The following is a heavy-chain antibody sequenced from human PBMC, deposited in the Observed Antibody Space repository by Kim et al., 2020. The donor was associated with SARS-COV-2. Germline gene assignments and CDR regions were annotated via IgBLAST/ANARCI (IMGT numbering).Heavy chain of an antibody. CDR2: IYYSGST. CDR1: GGSISSYY. J-gene: IGHJ5*02. Sequence: SETLSLTCTVSGGSISSYYWSWIRQPPGKGLEWIGYIYYSGSTNYNPSLKSRVTISVDTSKNQFSLKLSSVTAADTAVYYCARASLYYDGLTGANDSWFDPWGQGTLVTVSS. V-gene: IGHV4-59*01. D-gene: IGHD3-9*01. CDR3: ARASLYYDGLTGANDSWFDP.